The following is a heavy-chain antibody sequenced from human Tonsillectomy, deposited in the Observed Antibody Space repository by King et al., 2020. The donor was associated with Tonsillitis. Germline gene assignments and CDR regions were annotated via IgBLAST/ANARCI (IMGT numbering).Heavy chain of an antibody. V-gene: IGHV3-7*03. D-gene: IGHD2-8*01. Sequence: VQLVESGGGLVQPGGSLRLSCAASGFTFSNYWVTWVRQSPGKGLEWVANLRPDGSEENYADSVRGRFTISRDNPENSPHLQMTSLRVEDTAVYYCVRGCHWFDHWGQGALVTVSS. CDR2: LRPDGSEE. J-gene: IGHJ5*02. CDR3: VRGCHWFDH. CDR1: GFTFSNYW.